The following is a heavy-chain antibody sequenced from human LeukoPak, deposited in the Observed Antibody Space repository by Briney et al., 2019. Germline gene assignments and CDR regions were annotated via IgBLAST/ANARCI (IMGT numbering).Heavy chain of an antibody. CDR1: GYSFTSYW. J-gene: IGHJ3*02. CDR2: IYPGDSDT. D-gene: IGHD1-26*01. CDR3: ARRGARPVPRTDSFDI. V-gene: IGHV5-51*01. Sequence: GESLKISCKGSGYSFTSYWIGWVRQMPGKGLEWMGIIYPGDSDTRYSPSFQGQVTISADKSISTAYLQWSSLKASDTAMYYCARRGARPVPRTDSFDIWGQGTMVTVSS.